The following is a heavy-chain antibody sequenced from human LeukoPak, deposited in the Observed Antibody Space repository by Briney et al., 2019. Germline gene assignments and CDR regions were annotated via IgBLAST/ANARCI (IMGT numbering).Heavy chain of an antibody. CDR3: AKDYYGSGSYLPTWVDY. J-gene: IGHJ4*02. Sequence: GGSLRTSCAASGVSISSYFMTWVRPAPGEGVDGGAHIKRDGSDIYYVDSVEGQFTISRDNAKNTLYLQMNSLRAEDTAVYYCAKDYYGSGSYLPTWVDYWGQGTLVTVSS. V-gene: IGHV3-7*03. CDR2: IKRDGSDI. D-gene: IGHD3-10*01. CDR1: GVSISSYF.